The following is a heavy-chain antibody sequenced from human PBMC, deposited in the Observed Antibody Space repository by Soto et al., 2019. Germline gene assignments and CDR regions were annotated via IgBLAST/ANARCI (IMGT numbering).Heavy chain of an antibody. D-gene: IGHD2-15*01. Sequence: GGSLRLSCAASGFTFSSYAMSWVRQAPGKGLEWVSAISGSGGSTYYADSVKGRFTISRDNSKNTLYLQMNSLRAEDTAVYYCAKPPDSPGDYYYMDVWGKGTTVTVSS. CDR1: GFTFSSYA. CDR2: ISGSGGST. CDR3: AKPPDSPGDYYYMDV. J-gene: IGHJ6*03. V-gene: IGHV3-23*01.